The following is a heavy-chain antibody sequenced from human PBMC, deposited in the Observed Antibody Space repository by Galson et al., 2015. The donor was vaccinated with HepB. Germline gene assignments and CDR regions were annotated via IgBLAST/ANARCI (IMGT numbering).Heavy chain of an antibody. D-gene: IGHD7-27*01. J-gene: IGHJ4*02. V-gene: IGHV3-53*01. CDR3: AQLGTGY. Sequence: SLRLSCAASGFSVYSNYMNWVRQAPGKGLEWVSLIYSSSSSTNYADFVRGRFTISRDTSKNTVYLQMSRLRADDTAMYYCAQLGTGYWGRGTLVTVPT. CDR2: IYSSSSST. CDR1: GFSVYSNY.